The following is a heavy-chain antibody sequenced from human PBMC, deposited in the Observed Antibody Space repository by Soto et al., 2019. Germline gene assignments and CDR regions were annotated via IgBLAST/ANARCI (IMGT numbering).Heavy chain of an antibody. V-gene: IGHV4-30-4*01. J-gene: IGHJ5*02. Sequence: SETLSLTCTVSGGSISSGDYYWSWIRQPPGKGLEWIGYIYYSGSTYYNPSLKSRVTISVDTSKNQFSLKLSSVTAADTAVYYCARARPVVAASSWFDPWGQGTLVT. CDR3: ARARPVVAASSWFDP. D-gene: IGHD2-15*01. CDR1: GGSISSGDYY. CDR2: IYYSGST.